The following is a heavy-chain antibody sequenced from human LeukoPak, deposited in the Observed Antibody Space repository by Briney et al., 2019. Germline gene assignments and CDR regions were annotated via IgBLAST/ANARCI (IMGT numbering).Heavy chain of an antibody. CDR2: MNPNSGNT. CDR3: ARGDYYDFWSGYYRSPSFDP. Sequence: ASVKVSCKASGYTFTSYDINWVRQATGQGLEWMGWMNPNSGNTGYAQKFQGRVTMTRSTSISTAYMELSSLRSEDTAVYYCARGDYYDFWSGYYRSPSFDPWGQGTLVTVSS. D-gene: IGHD3-3*01. CDR1: GYTFTSYD. J-gene: IGHJ5*02. V-gene: IGHV1-8*01.